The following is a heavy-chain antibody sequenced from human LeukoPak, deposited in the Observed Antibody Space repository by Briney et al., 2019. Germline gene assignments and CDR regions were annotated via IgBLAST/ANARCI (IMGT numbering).Heavy chain of an antibody. CDR1: GYTFTSYY. J-gene: IGHJ5*02. CDR3: AKDPRTRLRNYGSGSYGWFDP. CDR2: INPSGGST. D-gene: IGHD3-10*01. V-gene: IGHV1-46*01. Sequence: ASVKVSCKASGYTFTSYYMHWVRQAPGQGLEWMGIINPSGGSTSYAQKFQGRVTMTRDMSTSTVYMELSSLRSEDTAVYYCAKDPRTRLRNYGSGSYGWFDPWGQGTLVTVSS.